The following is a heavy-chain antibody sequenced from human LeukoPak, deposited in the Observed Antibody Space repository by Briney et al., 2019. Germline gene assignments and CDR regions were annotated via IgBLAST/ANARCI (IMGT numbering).Heavy chain of an antibody. J-gene: IGHJ6*03. V-gene: IGHV3-11*01. CDR2: ISRSGSTK. Sequence: GGSLRLSCAASGFTFSDYNMRWIRQAPGKGLEWVSSISRSGSTKCYADSVKGRFTISRDNAKNSLFLQMNSLRAEDTAVYYCARVLRYCSGGNCYSGGLGYMDVWGKGTTVTISS. CDR1: GFTFSDYN. CDR3: ARVLRYCSGGNCYSGGLGYMDV. D-gene: IGHD2-15*01.